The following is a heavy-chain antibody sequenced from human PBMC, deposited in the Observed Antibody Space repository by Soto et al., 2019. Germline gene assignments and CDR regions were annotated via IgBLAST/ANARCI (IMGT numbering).Heavy chain of an antibody. CDR3: ARHPSPIELRVYATHYFDF. J-gene: IGHJ4*02. V-gene: IGHV4-39*01. D-gene: IGHD2-8*01. Sequence: HLQLQESGPGLVKPSETLSLTCTVSGGSLTSSDYYWGWIRQPPGKGLEWIGTISYSDSSYFNPSLKTPVTLSVDTSKNQFSLRLTSVTAADTAVYYCARHPSPIELRVYATHYFDFWGQGTLVTVSS. CDR1: GGSLTSSDYY. CDR2: ISYSDSS.